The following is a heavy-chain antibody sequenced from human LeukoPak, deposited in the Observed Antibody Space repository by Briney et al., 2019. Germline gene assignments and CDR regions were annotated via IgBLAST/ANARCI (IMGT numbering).Heavy chain of an antibody. D-gene: IGHD2-21*01. CDR1: GYTFTGYY. V-gene: IGHV1-2*02. CDR2: IYPNSGGT. Sequence: ASVKVSCKASGYTFTGYYIHWVRQAPGQGLEWMGWIYPNSGGTNYARKFRGRVTLIRDTSISTAYMELSRLTSDDTAVYYCARGRYCGETTCSDFDSWGQGTLVTVSS. J-gene: IGHJ4*02. CDR3: ARGRYCGETTCSDFDS.